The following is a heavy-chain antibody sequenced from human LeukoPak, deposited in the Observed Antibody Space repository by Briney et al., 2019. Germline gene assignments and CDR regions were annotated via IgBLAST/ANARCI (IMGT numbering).Heavy chain of an antibody. D-gene: IGHD3-22*01. CDR2: IVSSGVIT. Sequence: GGSLRLSCAASGFTFSSFEMNWVRQAPGKGLEWISYIVSSGVITYYADSVKGRFTVSRDNAKNSLYLQMDSLRAEDTAVYYCARDVITSPLDCWGQGTLVTVSS. J-gene: IGHJ4*02. CDR1: GFTFSSFE. V-gene: IGHV3-48*03. CDR3: ARDVITSPLDC.